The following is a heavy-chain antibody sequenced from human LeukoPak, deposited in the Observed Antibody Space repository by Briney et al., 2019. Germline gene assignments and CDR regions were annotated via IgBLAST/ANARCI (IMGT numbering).Heavy chain of an antibody. D-gene: IGHD4-17*01. Sequence: PGGSLRLSCAASGFTFSTYGMHWVRQAPGKGLEWVSVIWYDGRKEYYADSVKGRFTISRDNSKNTLYLQMNSLRVEDTAMYYCARDSGVLTVTATGLDFWGQGTLVTVSS. J-gene: IGHJ4*02. CDR2: IWYDGRKE. CDR3: ARDSGVLTVTATGLDF. V-gene: IGHV3-33*01. CDR1: GFTFSTYG.